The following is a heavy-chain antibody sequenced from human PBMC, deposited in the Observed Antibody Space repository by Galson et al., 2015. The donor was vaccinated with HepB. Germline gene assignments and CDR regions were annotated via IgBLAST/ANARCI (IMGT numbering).Heavy chain of an antibody. D-gene: IGHD3-16*02. V-gene: IGHV4-59*01. CDR3: ARGGYVWGSYRPYYYYGMDV. J-gene: IGHJ6*02. CDR1: GGSISSYY. CDR2: IYYSGST. Sequence: ETLSLTCTVSGGSISSYYWSWIRQPPGKGLEWIGYIYYSGSTNYNPSLKSRVTISVDTSKNQFSLKLSSVTAADTAVYYCARGGYVWGSYRPYYYYGMDVWGQGTTVTVSS.